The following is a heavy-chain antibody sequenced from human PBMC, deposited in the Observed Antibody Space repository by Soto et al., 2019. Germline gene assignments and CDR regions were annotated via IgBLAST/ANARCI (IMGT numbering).Heavy chain of an antibody. Sequence: GGSLRLSCAASGFTFSSYWMSWVRQAPGKGLEWVANIKQDGSEKYYVDSVKGRFTISRDNAKNSLYLQMNSLRAEDTAVYYCARDEEIGGYDSDYYYGMDVWGQGTTVTVSS. V-gene: IGHV3-7*05. D-gene: IGHD5-12*01. CDR3: ARDEEIGGYDSDYYYGMDV. CDR1: GFTFSSYW. J-gene: IGHJ6*02. CDR2: IKQDGSEK.